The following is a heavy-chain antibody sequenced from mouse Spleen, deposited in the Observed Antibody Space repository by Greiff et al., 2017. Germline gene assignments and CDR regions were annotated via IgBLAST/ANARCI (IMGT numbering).Heavy chain of an antibody. CDR3: ARSDYYDGSYDYYAMDY. V-gene: IGHV1-7*01. J-gene: IGHJ4*01. CDR2: INPSSGYT. Sequence: VQLQQSGAELAKPGASVKLSCKASGYTFTSYWMHWVKQRPGQGLEWIGYINPSSGYTKYNQKFKDKATLTADKSSSTAYMQLSSLTYEDSAVYYCARSDYYDGSYDYYAMDYWGQGTSVTVSS. CDR1: GYTFTSYW. D-gene: IGHD1-1*01.